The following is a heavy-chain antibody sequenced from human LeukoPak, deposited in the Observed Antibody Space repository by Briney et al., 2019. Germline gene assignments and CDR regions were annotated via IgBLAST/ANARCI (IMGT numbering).Heavy chain of an antibody. J-gene: IGHJ4*02. CDR3: ARETSLAGFASGLGFNY. CDR1: GYTFTSYG. D-gene: IGHD6-19*01. V-gene: IGHV1-18*01. CDR2: ISAYNGNT. Sequence: ASVKVSCKASGYTFTSYGISWVRQAPGQGLEWMGWISAYNGNTNYAQKLQGRVTLTTDTSTSTAHMELRSLRSDDTATYYCARETSLAGFASGLGFNYWGQGILVTVSS.